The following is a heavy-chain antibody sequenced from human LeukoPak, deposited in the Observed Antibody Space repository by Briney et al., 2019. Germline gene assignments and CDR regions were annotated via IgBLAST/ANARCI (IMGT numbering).Heavy chain of an antibody. CDR2: INQDGSEK. D-gene: IGHD2-21*02. V-gene: IGHV3-7*03. CDR1: GFTFSSYW. J-gene: IGHJ4*02. Sequence: GGSLRLSCVASGFTFSSYWMSWVRQAPGKGLEWVANINQDGSEKYDVDSAKGRFTISRDNAKNSLYLQMNSLRVEDTAMYYCARDGLRRPPTPYCGGDCPLDYWGQGTLVSVSS. CDR3: ARDGLRRPPTPYCGGDCPLDY.